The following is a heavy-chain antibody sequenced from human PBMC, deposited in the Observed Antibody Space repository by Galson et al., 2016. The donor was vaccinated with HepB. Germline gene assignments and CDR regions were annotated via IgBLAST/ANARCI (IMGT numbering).Heavy chain of an antibody. CDR1: GGSISSTNW. CDR3: VANGYYSLEY. CDR2: IYHTGST. J-gene: IGHJ4*02. V-gene: IGHV4-4*02. D-gene: IGHD3-22*01. Sequence: TLSLTCAVSGGSISSTNWWSWVRQPPGKGLEWIGEIYHTGSTNYNPSLKSRVTISVDKSKNQFSLALSSVTAADTAVYYCVANGYYSLEYWGQGTLVTVSS.